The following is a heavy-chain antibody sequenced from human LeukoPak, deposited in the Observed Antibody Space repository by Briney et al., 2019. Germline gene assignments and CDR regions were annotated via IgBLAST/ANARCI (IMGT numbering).Heavy chain of an antibody. CDR1: GGSISSSSYY. D-gene: IGHD6-13*01. Sequence: PSETLSLTCTVSGGSISSSSYYWGWIRQPPGKGLEWIGEIYHSGSTNYNPSLKSRVTISVDKSKNQFSLKLSSVTAADTAVYYCAVRYSSRVSRLDYWGQGTLVTVSS. CDR2: IYHSGST. V-gene: IGHV4-39*07. J-gene: IGHJ4*02. CDR3: AVRYSSRVSRLDY.